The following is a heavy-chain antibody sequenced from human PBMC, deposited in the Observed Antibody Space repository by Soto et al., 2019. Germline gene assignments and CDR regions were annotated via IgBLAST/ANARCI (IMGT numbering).Heavy chain of an antibody. CDR2: IYYSGST. CDR1: GGSISSSSYY. D-gene: IGHD2-15*01. Sequence: SETLSLTCTVSGGSISSSSYYWGWIRQPPGKGLEWIGSIYYSGSTYYNPSLKSRVTISVDTSKNQFSLKLSSVTAADTAVYYCARCASATPEDWFDPWGQGTLVTVSS. V-gene: IGHV4-39*01. J-gene: IGHJ5*02. CDR3: ARCASATPEDWFDP.